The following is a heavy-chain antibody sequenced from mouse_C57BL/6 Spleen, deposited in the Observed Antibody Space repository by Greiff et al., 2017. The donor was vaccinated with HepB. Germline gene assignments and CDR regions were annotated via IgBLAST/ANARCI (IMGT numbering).Heavy chain of an antibody. D-gene: IGHD4-1*02. J-gene: IGHJ3*01. Sequence: VKLMESGAELVKPGASVKISCKASGYAFSSYWMNWVKQRPGKGLEWIGQIYPGDGDTNYNGKFKGKATLTADKSSSTAYMQLSSLTSEDSAVYFCARSQLGSFAYWGQGTLVTVSA. CDR2: IYPGDGDT. V-gene: IGHV1-80*01. CDR1: GYAFSSYW. CDR3: ARSQLGSFAY.